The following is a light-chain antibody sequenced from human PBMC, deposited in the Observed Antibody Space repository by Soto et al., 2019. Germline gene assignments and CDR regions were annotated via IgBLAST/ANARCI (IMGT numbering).Light chain of an antibody. CDR2: KAS. Sequence: DIPMTQSPSTLSASVGDRVTITCRASQSISTWLAWYQQKPGKAPKVLVHKASSLENGVPSRFSGTGSETELTLTISSLQPDDFATYYCQHYKHYTESAFGQGTKLEIK. V-gene: IGKV1-5*03. CDR3: QHYKHYTESA. J-gene: IGKJ2*01. CDR1: QSISTW.